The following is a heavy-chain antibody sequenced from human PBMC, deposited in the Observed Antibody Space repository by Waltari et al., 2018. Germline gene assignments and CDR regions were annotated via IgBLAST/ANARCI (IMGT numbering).Heavy chain of an antibody. Sequence: QVQLVQSGTEVKKPGDSVRVSCKASGYTFIDHYIHWVRQAPGQGLEWMGWMNPNSGGTNYAQKFQGRLTMTRDTSTSTAYMELTRMTSYDTAIYYCARDGGFDFWGQGSLVNVSS. D-gene: IGHD2-15*01. V-gene: IGHV1-2*02. CDR1: GYTFIDHY. CDR3: ARDGGFDF. J-gene: IGHJ4*02. CDR2: MNPNSGGT.